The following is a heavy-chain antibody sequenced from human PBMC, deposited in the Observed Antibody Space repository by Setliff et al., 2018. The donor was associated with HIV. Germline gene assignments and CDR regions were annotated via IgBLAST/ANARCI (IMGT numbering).Heavy chain of an antibody. CDR3: ARERALKGSDDSSRLYYYYYYMDV. J-gene: IGHJ6*03. CDR2: IYYSGST. CDR1: GGSISSYY. V-gene: IGHV4-59*01. Sequence: SETLSLTCTVSGGSISSYYWSWIRQPPGKGLEWIGYIYYSGSTNYNPSLKSRVTISVDTSKNQFSLKLSSVTAADTAVYYCARERALKGSDDSSRLYYYYYYMDVWGKGTTVTVSS. D-gene: IGHD3-22*01.